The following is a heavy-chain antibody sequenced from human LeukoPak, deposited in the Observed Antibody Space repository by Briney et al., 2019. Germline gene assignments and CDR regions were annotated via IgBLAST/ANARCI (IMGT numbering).Heavy chain of an antibody. CDR3: ARSGSSWANWYDP. CDR2: IYYSGST. J-gene: IGHJ5*02. CDR1: GGSISSHY. V-gene: IGHV4-59*11. Sequence: SETLSLTCTVSGGSISSHYWSWIRQPPGKGLEWIRYIYYSGSTNYNPSLKSRVTISVDTSKNQFSLKLSSVTAADTAVYYCARSGSSWANWYDPWGQGTLVTVSS. D-gene: IGHD6-13*01.